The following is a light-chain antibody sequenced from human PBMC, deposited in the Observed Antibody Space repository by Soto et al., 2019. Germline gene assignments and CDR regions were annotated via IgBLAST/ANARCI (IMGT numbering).Light chain of an antibody. J-gene: IGLJ1*01. CDR1: SSDVGGYNY. CDR3: ISYAGSNNLV. V-gene: IGLV2-8*01. Sequence: QSALTQPPSASGSLGQSVTISCTGTSSDVGGYNYVSWYQQHPGKAPKLLIYDVSHRPSGVPDRFSGSKSGNTASLTVSGLQAEDETDYYCISYAGSNNLVFGTGTKVTVL. CDR2: DVS.